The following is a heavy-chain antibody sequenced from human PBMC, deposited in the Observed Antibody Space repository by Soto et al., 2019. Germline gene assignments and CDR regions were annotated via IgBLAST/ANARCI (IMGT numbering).Heavy chain of an antibody. CDR2: ISYDGSNK. D-gene: IGHD3-10*01. Sequence: GRSLRLSCAASGFTFSSYGMHWVRQAPGKGLEWVAVISYDGSNKYYADSVKGRFTISRDNSKNTLYLQMNSLRAEDTAVYYCAKDYGSGSYSSPLDYWGQGTLVTVSS. J-gene: IGHJ4*02. CDR3: AKDYGSGSYSSPLDY. V-gene: IGHV3-30*18. CDR1: GFTFSSYG.